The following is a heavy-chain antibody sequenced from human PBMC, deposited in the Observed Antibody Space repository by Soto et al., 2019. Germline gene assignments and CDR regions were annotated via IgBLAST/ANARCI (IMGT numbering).Heavy chain of an antibody. D-gene: IGHD2-2*01. J-gene: IGHJ6*02. V-gene: IGHV3-74*01. CDR2: INSDGSST. CDR3: ARDPGYCSSTFLCHYYYGMDV. CDR1: GFTFSSYW. Sequence: PGGSLRLSCAASGFTFSSYWMHWVRQAPGKGLVWVSRINSDGSSTSYADSVKGRFTISRDNAKNTLYLQMNSLRAEDTAVYYCARDPGYCSSTFLCHYYYGMDVWGQGTTVTV.